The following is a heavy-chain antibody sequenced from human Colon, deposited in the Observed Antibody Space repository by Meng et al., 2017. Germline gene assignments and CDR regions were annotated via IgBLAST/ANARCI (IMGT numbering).Heavy chain of an antibody. CDR2: FNSDGGRT. CDR3: VRGFPDYYEISRYRDY. CDR1: GFAFNIYW. J-gene: IGHJ4*01. V-gene: IGHV3-74*01. Sequence: GESLKISCTASGFAFNIYWMHWVRQVPGKGLVWVLRFNSDGGRTNYADSVKGRFTISRDNAKNTLYLQMNSLRADNTAVYYCVRGFPDYYEISRYRDYWGQGKLVNGAS. D-gene: IGHD3-22*01.